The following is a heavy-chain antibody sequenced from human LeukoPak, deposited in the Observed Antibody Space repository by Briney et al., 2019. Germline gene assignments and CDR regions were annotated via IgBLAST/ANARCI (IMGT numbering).Heavy chain of an antibody. CDR2: IIPIFGTA. CDR3: ARVHCSGGSCYPYNWFDP. Sequence: ASVKVSCKASGGTFSSYAISWVRQAPGQGLEWMGGIIPIFGTANYAQKFQGRVTITTDESTSTAYMELSSLRSEDTAVYYCARVHCSGGSCYPYNWFDPWGQGTLVTVSS. V-gene: IGHV1-69*05. CDR1: GGTFSSYA. D-gene: IGHD2-15*01. J-gene: IGHJ5*02.